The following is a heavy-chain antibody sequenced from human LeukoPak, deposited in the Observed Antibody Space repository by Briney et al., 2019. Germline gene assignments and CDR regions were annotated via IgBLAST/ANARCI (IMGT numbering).Heavy chain of an antibody. CDR3: ARGDTTIGLYY. V-gene: IGHV4-30-2*01. J-gene: IGHJ4*02. CDR1: GGSISSGGYS. D-gene: IGHD5-18*01. CDR2: IYQSEST. Sequence: SQTLCLTCAVSGGSISSGGYSWNWIRQPPGKGLESIGYIYQSESTYYNPSLKSRVTISVDRSKNQFSLKLSSVTAADTAVYYCARGDTTIGLYYWGQGTLVTVSS.